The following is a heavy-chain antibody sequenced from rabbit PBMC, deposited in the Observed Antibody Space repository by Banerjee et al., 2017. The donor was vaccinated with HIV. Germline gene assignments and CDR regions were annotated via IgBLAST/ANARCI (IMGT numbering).Heavy chain of an antibody. D-gene: IGHD4-2*01. CDR1: GFSFSSSYW. V-gene: IGHV1S45*01. CDR2: TDAGSSGST. CDR3: ARDYAGSAGYGL. Sequence: QEQLEESGGDLVKPEGSLTLTCTASGFSFSSSYWICWVRQAPGKGLEWIACTDAGSSGSTYYASWAKGRFTIPKTSSTTVTLQMTSLTAADTATYFCARDYAGSAGYGLWGQGTLVTVS. J-gene: IGHJ3*01.